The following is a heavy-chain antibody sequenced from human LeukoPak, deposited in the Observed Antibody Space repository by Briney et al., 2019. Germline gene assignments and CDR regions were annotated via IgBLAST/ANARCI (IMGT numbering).Heavy chain of an antibody. CDR3: ARGLQPIAVAGTRYYFDY. V-gene: IGHV4-34*01. CDR2: INHSGST. D-gene: IGHD6-19*01. J-gene: IGHJ4*02. Sequence: PSETLSLTCAVYGGSFSGYCWSWIRQPPGKGLEWIGEINHSGSTNYNPSLKSRVTISVDTSKNQFSLKLSSVTAADTAVYYCARGLQPIAVAGTRYYFDYWGQGTLVTVSS. CDR1: GGSFSGYC.